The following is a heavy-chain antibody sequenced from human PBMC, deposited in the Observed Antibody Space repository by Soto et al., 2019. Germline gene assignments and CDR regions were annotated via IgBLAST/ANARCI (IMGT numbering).Heavy chain of an antibody. CDR1: GFTFSSYA. CDR3: ARDRISMVRGVKSAEWLNDGMDV. V-gene: IGHV3-30-3*01. Sequence: QVQLVESGGGVVQPGRSLRLSCAASGFTFSSYAMHWVRQAPGKGLEWVAVISYDGSNKYYADSVKGRFTISRDNSKNTLYLQMNSLGAEDTAVYYCARDRISMVRGVKSAEWLNDGMDVWGQGTTVTVSS. D-gene: IGHD3-10*01. J-gene: IGHJ6*02. CDR2: ISYDGSNK.